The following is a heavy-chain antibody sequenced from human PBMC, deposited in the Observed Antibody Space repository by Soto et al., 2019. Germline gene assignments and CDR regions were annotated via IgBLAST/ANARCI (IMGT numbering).Heavy chain of an antibody. CDR1: GGSFSTYY. V-gene: IGHV4-34*01. D-gene: IGHD3-9*01. Sequence: SETLSLTCVVSGGSFSTYYYIWIRQSPGKGLEWIGEINHSGSNNYSPSLKSRVTMSLDTSKNQFSLKLTSVTAADTAVYYCARGGSNDWQVAFDIWGQGTMVTVS. CDR3: ARGGSNDWQVAFDI. CDR2: INHSGSN. J-gene: IGHJ3*02.